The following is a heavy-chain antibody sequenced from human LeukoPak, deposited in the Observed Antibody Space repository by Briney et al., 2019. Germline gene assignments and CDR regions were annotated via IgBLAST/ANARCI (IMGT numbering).Heavy chain of an antibody. D-gene: IGHD3-3*01. J-gene: IGHJ4*02. CDR2: IYYSGST. CDR1: GGSISSGGYY. CDR3: ARVHYDFWGCYFGYFDY. Sequence: TLSLTCTVSGGSISSGGYYWSWIRQHPGKGLEWIGYIYYSGSTYYNPSLKSRVTISVDTSKNQFSLKLSSVTAVDTAVYYCARVHYDFWGCYFGYFDYWGQGTLVTVSS. V-gene: IGHV4-31*03.